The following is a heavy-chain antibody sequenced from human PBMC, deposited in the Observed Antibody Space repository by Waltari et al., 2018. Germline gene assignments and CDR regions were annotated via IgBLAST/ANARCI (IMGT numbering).Heavy chain of an antibody. J-gene: IGHJ4*02. CDR3: ARSRLPNIVVVPAAIDY. V-gene: IGHV1-18*01. CDR1: GYTFTSYG. Sequence: QVQLVQSGAEVKKPGASVKVSCKASGYTFTSYGISWVRQAPGQGLEWMGWISAYNGNTNYAQNLQGRVTMTTDTSTSTAYMELRSLRSDDTAVYYCARSRLPNIVVVPAAIDYWGQGTLVTVSS. CDR2: ISAYNGNT. D-gene: IGHD2-2*01.